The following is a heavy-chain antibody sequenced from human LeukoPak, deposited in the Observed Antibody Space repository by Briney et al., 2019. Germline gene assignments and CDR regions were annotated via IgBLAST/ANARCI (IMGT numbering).Heavy chain of an antibody. CDR1: GFPFSSYW. V-gene: IGHV3-7*01. Sequence: GGSLRLSCAASGFPFSSYWMSWVRQAPGKGLEWVANIKQDGGEKFYVDSVKGRFTISRDNAKNSLYLQMNSLRAEDTAVYYCARAPKAYCSSTSCYLYDYWGQGTLVTVSS. CDR2: IKQDGGEK. D-gene: IGHD2-2*01. CDR3: ARAPKAYCSSTSCYLYDY. J-gene: IGHJ4*02.